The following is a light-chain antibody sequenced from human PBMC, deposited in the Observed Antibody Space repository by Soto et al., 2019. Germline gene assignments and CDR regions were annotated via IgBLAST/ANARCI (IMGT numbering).Light chain of an antibody. CDR2: TVS. CDR3: SSYTSSSSYV. J-gene: IGLJ1*01. Sequence: QSVRNQAASGSWCPGQAITTCRTGNRSDVGGYKYVSWYQQPPGKAPKLLIYTVSNRPSGVSNRFSGSKSGNTASLTISGLQAEDEADYYCSSYTSSSSYVFGTGTKVPVL. CDR1: RSDVGGYKY. V-gene: IGLV2-14*01.